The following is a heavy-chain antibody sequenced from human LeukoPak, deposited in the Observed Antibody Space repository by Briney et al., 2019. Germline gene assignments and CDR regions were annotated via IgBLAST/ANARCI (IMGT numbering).Heavy chain of an antibody. Sequence: PGGSLRLSCAASGFTFSDYYMSWIRQAPGKGLEWVSYISSSGSTIYYADSVKGRFTISRDNAKNSLYLQMNSLRAGDTAVYYCARDFVGSSYYYYYGMDVWGQGTTVTVSS. CDR1: GFTFSDYY. CDR3: ARDFVGSSYYYYYGMDV. CDR2: ISSSGSTI. D-gene: IGHD1-26*01. V-gene: IGHV3-11*01. J-gene: IGHJ6*02.